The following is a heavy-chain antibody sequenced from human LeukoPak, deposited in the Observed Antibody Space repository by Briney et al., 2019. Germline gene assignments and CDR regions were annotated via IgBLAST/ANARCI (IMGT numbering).Heavy chain of an antibody. CDR2: ISGSGGST. J-gene: IGHJ5*02. Sequence: PGGSLRLSCAASGFTFSSYAMSWVRQAPGKGLEWVSAISGSGGSTYYADSVKGRFTISRDNSKNTLYLQMNSLRAEDTAVYYCAKDLYQLLLRGVTWFDPWGRGTLVTVSS. CDR3: AKDLYQLLLRGVTWFDP. V-gene: IGHV3-23*01. CDR1: GFTFSSYA. D-gene: IGHD2-2*01.